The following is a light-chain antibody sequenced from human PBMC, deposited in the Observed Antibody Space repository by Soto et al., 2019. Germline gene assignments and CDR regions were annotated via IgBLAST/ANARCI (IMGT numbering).Light chain of an antibody. CDR2: GAA. CDR1: QSVSSN. V-gene: IGKV3-15*01. CDR3: QQYNNWPSWT. Sequence: EIVMTQSPATLSVSPGERATLSCRASQSVSSNLAWYQQKPGQAPRLLIYGAATRATGIPARFSGSGSGTEFTLTISSLQSEDFAVYYCQQYNNWPSWTFGQGTKLEIK. J-gene: IGKJ2*02.